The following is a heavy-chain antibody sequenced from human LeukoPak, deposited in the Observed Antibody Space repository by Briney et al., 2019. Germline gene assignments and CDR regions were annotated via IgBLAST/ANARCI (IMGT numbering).Heavy chain of an antibody. D-gene: IGHD6-6*01. CDR3: TRDPRHFDS. CDR1: GFTFSSYD. Sequence: GGSLRLSCAASGFTFSSYDMHWVRQAPGKGLEWVAVISYDGSNKYYADSVKGRFTISRDNAKNSLYLQMSSLRVEDTAVYYCTRDPRHFDSCGQGTLVTVSS. V-gene: IGHV3-33*05. J-gene: IGHJ5*01. CDR2: ISYDGSNK.